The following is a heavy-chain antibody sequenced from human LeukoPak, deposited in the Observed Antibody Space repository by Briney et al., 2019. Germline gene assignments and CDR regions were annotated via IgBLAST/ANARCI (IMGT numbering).Heavy chain of an antibody. Sequence: GGSLRLSCAASGFSFSTYSMNWVRQAPGKGLEWVSSISSDSDYIYYADLVKGRFTISRDNANNSLYLQMNSLRAEDTAVYYCARDLGPYCSSTSCYHWGQGTLVTVSS. CDR1: GFSFSTYS. D-gene: IGHD2-2*01. J-gene: IGHJ4*02. V-gene: IGHV3-21*01. CDR2: ISSDSDYI. CDR3: ARDLGPYCSSTSCYH.